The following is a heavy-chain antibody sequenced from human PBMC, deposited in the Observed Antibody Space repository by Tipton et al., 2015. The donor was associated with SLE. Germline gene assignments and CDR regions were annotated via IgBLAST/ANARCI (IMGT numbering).Heavy chain of an antibody. CDR3: GSGPSHLDYYYYGMDV. V-gene: IGHV3-53*01. D-gene: IGHD1-1*01. CDR2: MFSADRT. Sequence: SLRLSCADSGFTVSFNYMTWVRQAPGKGLEWVSFMFSADRTFYTDSVKGRFTISRDNSKNTLYLQMNSLRAEDTAVYYCGSGPSHLDYYYYGMDVWGQGTTVTVSS. CDR1: GFTVSFNY. J-gene: IGHJ6*02.